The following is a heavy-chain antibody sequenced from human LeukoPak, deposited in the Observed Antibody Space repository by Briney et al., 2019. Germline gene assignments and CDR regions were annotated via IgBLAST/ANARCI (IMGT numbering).Heavy chain of an antibody. D-gene: IGHD3-22*01. Sequence: TGGSLRLSCAAAGFTFSNYWMHWVRQAPGKGLVWVSRIKSDGRTNYADSVKGRFTISRDNAKNTVSLQMNSLIAEVTGVYYCARAPSEIGGYYPEYFRHWGQGTLVTVSS. CDR3: ARAPSEIGGYYPEYFRH. V-gene: IGHV3-74*01. J-gene: IGHJ1*01. CDR1: GFTFSNYW. CDR2: IKSDGRT.